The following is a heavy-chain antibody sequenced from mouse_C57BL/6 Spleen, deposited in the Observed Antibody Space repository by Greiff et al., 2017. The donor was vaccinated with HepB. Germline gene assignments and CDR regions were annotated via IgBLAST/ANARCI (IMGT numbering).Heavy chain of an antibody. D-gene: IGHD3-2*02. Sequence: QVQLQQPGAELVKPGASVKLSCTASGYTFTSYLMHWVKQRPGQGLAWIGMIHPNSGSTNYNEKFKSKATLTVDKSSSTAYMQLSRLTSEDSAVYYCARETAQACFDYWGQGTTLTVSS. CDR3: ARETAQACFDY. J-gene: IGHJ2*01. CDR1: GYTFTSYL. CDR2: IHPNSGST. V-gene: IGHV1-64*01.